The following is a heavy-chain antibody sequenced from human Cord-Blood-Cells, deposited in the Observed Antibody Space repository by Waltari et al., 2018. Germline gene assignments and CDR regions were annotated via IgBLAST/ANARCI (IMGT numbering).Heavy chain of an antibody. D-gene: IGHD1-26*01. V-gene: IGHV4-34*01. CDR2: INHSGST. CDR3: QWGASYAFDI. Sequence: QVQLQQWGAGLLKPSETLSLTCAVYGGSFCGYYWTWVRQPPANGLECVGEIKQCWIRQPPGKGLEWIGEINHSGSTNYNPSLKSRVTISVDTSKNQFSLKLSSVTAADTAVYYCQWGASYAFDIWGQGTMVTVSS. J-gene: IGHJ3*02. CDR1: GGSFCGYY.